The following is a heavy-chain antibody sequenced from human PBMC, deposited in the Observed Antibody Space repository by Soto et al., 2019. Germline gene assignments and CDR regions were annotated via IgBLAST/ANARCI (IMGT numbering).Heavy chain of an antibody. D-gene: IGHD3-10*01. CDR2: TFVTGAT. CDR3: ARGRSDSAGSSFGRRMDV. Sequence: QVQLQESGPGLVKSSETLSLICFVSGEALGSGQSYWNWIRQAPGKGLEWIGQTFVTGATKYSAYLKGRFTMSVDTSKSQISLTLTSVTAADSATYFCARGRSDSAGSSFGRRMDVWGQGTTVTVSS. V-gene: IGHV4-61*01. J-gene: IGHJ6*02. CDR1: GEALGSGQSY.